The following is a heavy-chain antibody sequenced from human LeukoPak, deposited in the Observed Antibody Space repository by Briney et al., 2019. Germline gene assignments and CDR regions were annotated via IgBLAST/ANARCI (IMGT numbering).Heavy chain of an antibody. Sequence: GGSLRLSCAASGFTFNDYYMSWIRQAPGKGLEWVSYISSSGSTIYYADSVKGRFTISRDNAKNSLYLQMNSLRAEDTAVYYCATLPGPTHYYYMDVWGKGTTVTVSS. V-gene: IGHV3-11*01. CDR2: ISSSGSTI. J-gene: IGHJ6*03. CDR1: GFTFNDYY. D-gene: IGHD4-17*01. CDR3: ATLPGPTHYYYMDV.